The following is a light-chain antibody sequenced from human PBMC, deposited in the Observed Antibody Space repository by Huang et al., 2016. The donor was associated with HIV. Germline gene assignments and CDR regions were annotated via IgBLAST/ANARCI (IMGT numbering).Light chain of an antibody. CDR1: QTITTS. V-gene: IGKV1-39*01. CDR3: QQTYAFPA. Sequence: DIQLTQSPSSLSASVGDRVTITCRASQTITTSVNWYQQKPGKAPHLLMYGASNLQSGVPSRFSGSESGTDFTLIISGLQPEDFATYYCQQTYAFPAFGRGTKVEIK. J-gene: IGKJ1*01. CDR2: GAS.